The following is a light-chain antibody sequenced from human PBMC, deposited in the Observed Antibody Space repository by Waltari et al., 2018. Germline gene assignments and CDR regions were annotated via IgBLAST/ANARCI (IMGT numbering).Light chain of an antibody. CDR1: RSNIGNNY. V-gene: IGLV1-51*02. CDR2: ENT. Sequence: QSVLTQPPSVSAAPGQRVTISCPGGRSNIGNNYVSCYRQFPGTAPKPLIYENTERPSGIPGRFSGSKSGTSATLDSPGLQAGDEADYYCGTWDSSLSGAVFGGGTHLTVL. CDR3: GTWDSSLSGAV. J-gene: IGLJ7*01.